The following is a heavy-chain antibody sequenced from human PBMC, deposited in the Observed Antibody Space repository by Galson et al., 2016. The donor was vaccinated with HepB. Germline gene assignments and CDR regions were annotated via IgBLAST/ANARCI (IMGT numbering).Heavy chain of an antibody. CDR2: INPSGTST. V-gene: IGHV1-46*01. CDR1: GYTFTSYY. J-gene: IGHJ4*02. Sequence: SVKVSCKASGYTFTSYYMHWVRQAPGQGLEWMGIINPSGTSTSYAQRFQGRVTVTRDTSTSTVYMELSSLRSEDTAVYYCAREFVYCSGAGCYDLDYWGQGTLFTVSS. CDR3: AREFVYCSGAGCYDLDY. D-gene: IGHD2-15*01.